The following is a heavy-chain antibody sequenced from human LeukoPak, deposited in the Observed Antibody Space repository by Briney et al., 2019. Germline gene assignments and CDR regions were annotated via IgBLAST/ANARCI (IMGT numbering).Heavy chain of an antibody. Sequence: GGSLRLSCAVSGFTFSGYNMNWVRQAPGKGLEWIAYISSTSVIYCSDSVKGRFTISRDNAKNSLYLQMNSLRVDDTAVYYCAREGDGSNSGFAYWGQGTLVTVSS. CDR3: AREGDGSNSGFAY. J-gene: IGHJ4*02. CDR2: ISSTSVI. V-gene: IGHV3-48*01. D-gene: IGHD4-23*01. CDR1: GFTFSGYN.